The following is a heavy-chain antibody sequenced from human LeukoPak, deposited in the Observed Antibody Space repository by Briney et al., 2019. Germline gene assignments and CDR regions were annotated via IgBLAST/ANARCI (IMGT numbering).Heavy chain of an antibody. CDR1: GFTVSSYA. J-gene: IGHJ3*01. V-gene: IGHV3-23*01. Sequence: PGGSLRLSCAASGFTVSSYAMGWVSQARGKGMEWGSAISGSGGSTYYADSVKGRFTISRDNSKNTLYLQMNSLRVEDTAVYYCARSARGVVPSLDFWGQGTMVTVSS. D-gene: IGHD3-3*01. CDR2: ISGSGGST. CDR3: ARSARGVVPSLDF.